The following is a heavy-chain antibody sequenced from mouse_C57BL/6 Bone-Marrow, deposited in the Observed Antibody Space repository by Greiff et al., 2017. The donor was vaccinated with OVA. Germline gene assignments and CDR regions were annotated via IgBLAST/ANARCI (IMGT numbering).Heavy chain of an antibody. CDR3: ARHEEGIYYGNFAWFAY. V-gene: IGHV1-62-2*01. CDR1: GYTFTEYT. Sequence: VKLQESGAELVKPGASVKLSCKASGYTFTEYTIHWVKQRSGQGLEWIGWFYPGSGSIKYNEKFKDKATLTADKSSSTVYMEISRLTSEDSAVYFCARHEEGIYYGNFAWFAYWGQGTLVTVSA. D-gene: IGHD2-1*01. J-gene: IGHJ3*01. CDR2: FYPGSGSI.